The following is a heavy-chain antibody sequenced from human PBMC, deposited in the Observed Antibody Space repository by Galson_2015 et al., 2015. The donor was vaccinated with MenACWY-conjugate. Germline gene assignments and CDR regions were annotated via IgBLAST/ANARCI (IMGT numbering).Heavy chain of an antibody. V-gene: IGHV3-30*18. CDR1: GFTFSSYG. CDR2: ISYDGSNK. D-gene: IGHD3-22*01. J-gene: IGHJ4*02. Sequence: SLRLSCAASGFTFSSYGMHWVRQAPGKGLEWVAVISYDGSNKYYADSVKGRFTISRDNSKNTLYLQMNSLRAEDTAVYYCAKDPRGWYYYDSSGYYLDYWGQGTLVTVSS. CDR3: AKDPRGWYYYDSSGYYLDY.